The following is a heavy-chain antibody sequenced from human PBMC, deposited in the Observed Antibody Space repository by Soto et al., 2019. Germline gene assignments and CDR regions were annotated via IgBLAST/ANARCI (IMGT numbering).Heavy chain of an antibody. V-gene: IGHV3-33*01. Sequence: QVQLVESGGGVVQPGRSLRLSCAASGFTFSSYGMHWVRQAPGKGLEWVAVIWYDGSNKYYADSVKGRFTISRDNSKNTLYLQMNSLRAEDTAVYYCARGYYNGYDCGYWGQGTLVTVS. D-gene: IGHD5-12*01. CDR1: GFTFSSYG. CDR3: ARGYYNGYDCGY. J-gene: IGHJ4*02. CDR2: IWYDGSNK.